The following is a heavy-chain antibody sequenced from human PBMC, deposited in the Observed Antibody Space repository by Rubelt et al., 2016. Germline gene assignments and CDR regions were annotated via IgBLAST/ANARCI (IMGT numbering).Heavy chain of an antibody. CDR3: ARATDFWSGYYGMDV. V-gene: IGHV3-21*01. D-gene: IGHD3-3*01. CDR2: ISITSDDI. CDR1: GFTLSSHS. J-gene: IGHJ6*02. Sequence: EVQLVESGGGLAQPGGSLRLSCAVSGFTLSSHSMNWVRQAPGKGLEWVSSISITSDDIYYADSVRGRLTISRDNAKNTLYLQMNSLRAEDTAIYYCARATDFWSGYYGMDVGGQGTTVTVSS.